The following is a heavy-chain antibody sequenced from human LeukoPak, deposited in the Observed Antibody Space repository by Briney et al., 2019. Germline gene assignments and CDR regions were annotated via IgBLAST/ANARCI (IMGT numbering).Heavy chain of an antibody. J-gene: IGHJ3*02. CDR2: LYYSGWST. D-gene: IGHD6-13*01. Sequence: SETLSLTCTVSGGSISSSYYYWGWVRQPPGKGLEWIGSLYYSGWSTYYNPSLKSRVTISVDTSKNQFSLKLSSVTAADTAVYYCARPICSSRAACAFDIWGQGTMVTVSS. CDR3: ARPICSSRAACAFDI. V-gene: IGHV4-39*07. CDR1: GGSISSSYYY.